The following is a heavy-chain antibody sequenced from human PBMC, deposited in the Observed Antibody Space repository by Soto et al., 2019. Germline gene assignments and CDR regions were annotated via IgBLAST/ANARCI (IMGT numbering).Heavy chain of an antibody. Sequence: QVQLQESGPGLVKPSQTLSLTCSVSGGSISSGGYYWSWIRQHPGKGLEWIGDIHYSGSTYYNPSLRGRVTMSGDTSKSPCSQKLGSVTAADTGVYYCAKEYMVLVPGAMKGGWVDPWGQGTLVTVSS. CDR3: AKEYMVLVPGAMKGGWVDP. D-gene: IGHD2-2*01. J-gene: IGHJ5*02. CDR1: GGSISSGGYY. V-gene: IGHV4-31*03. CDR2: IHYSGST.